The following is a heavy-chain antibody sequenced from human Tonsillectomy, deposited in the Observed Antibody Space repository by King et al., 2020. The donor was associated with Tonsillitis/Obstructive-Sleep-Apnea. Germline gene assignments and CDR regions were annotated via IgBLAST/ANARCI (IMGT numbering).Heavy chain of an antibody. CDR2: IRWNSGSI. Sequence: VQLVESGGGLVQPGRSLRLSCAASGFTFDDYVMHWVRQAPGKGLEWVSGIRWNSGSIGYADSVKGRFTSSRDNAKNSLYLQMNSLRAEDTALYYCAKDANFDYWGQGTLVTVSS. CDR3: AKDANFDY. CDR1: GFTFDDYV. J-gene: IGHJ4*02. V-gene: IGHV3-9*01.